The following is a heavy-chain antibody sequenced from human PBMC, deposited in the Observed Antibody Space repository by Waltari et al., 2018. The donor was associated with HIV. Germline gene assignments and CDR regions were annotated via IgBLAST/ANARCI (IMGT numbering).Heavy chain of an antibody. D-gene: IGHD3-22*01. V-gene: IGHV1-8*02. CDR3: ARNSSGKGNRYFYYGLDV. Sequence: QVHLVQSGPEIKRPGASVKISCKGYGYTFINFDVNWVRQAAGQGTEWLGWKNPKSGNTAAPYICDERVTMTRDISTDTAYMEMSGLTPEDTAIDYCARNSSGKGNRYFYYGLDVWGQGTPVTV. J-gene: IGHJ6*01. CDR2: KNPKSGNT. CDR1: GYTFINFD.